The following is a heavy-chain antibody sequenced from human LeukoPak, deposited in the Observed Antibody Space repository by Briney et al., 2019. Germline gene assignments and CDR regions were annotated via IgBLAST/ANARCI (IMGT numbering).Heavy chain of an antibody. CDR2: IYYSGST. V-gene: IGHV4-39*01. CDR1: GGSISSSSYY. Sequence: PSETLSLTCTVSGGSISSSSYYWGWIRQPPGKGLGWIGSIYYSGSTYYNPSLKSRVTISVDTSKNQFSLKLSSVNAADTAVYYCASGTYYYDSSGYLRLPFDYWGQGTLVTVSS. J-gene: IGHJ4*02. D-gene: IGHD3-22*01. CDR3: ASGTYYYDSSGYLRLPFDY.